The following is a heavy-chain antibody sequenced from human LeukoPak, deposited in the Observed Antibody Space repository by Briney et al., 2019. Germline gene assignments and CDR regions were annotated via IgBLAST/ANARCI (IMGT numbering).Heavy chain of an antibody. CDR2: GSSK. CDR3: ARDGCSSTSCYIGYFDY. V-gene: IGHV3-7*01. D-gene: IGHD2-2*02. J-gene: IGHJ4*02. Sequence: GSSKFYVHSVKGRFTISRDNAKNSLYLQMNSLRAEDTAVYYCARDGCSSTSCYIGYFDYWGQGTLVTVSS.